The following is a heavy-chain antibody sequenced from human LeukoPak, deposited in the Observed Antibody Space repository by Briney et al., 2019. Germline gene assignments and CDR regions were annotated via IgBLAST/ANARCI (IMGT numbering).Heavy chain of an antibody. CDR3: ARARSSYGYGDAFDI. D-gene: IGHD5-18*01. J-gene: IGHJ3*02. Sequence: GGSLRLSCAASGFTFSSYGMHWVRQAPVKGLEWVAVISYDGSSKYYADSVKGRFTISRDNSKNTLYLQMNSLRAEDTAVYYCARARSSYGYGDAFDIWGQGTMVTVSS. CDR1: GFTFSSYG. V-gene: IGHV3-30*19. CDR2: ISYDGSSK.